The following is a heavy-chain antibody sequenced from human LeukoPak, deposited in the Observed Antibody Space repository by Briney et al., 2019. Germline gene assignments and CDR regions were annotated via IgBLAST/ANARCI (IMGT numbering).Heavy chain of an antibody. J-gene: IGHJ3*01. CDR1: GYTFTNYH. D-gene: IGHD4-23*01. Sequence: GASVKVSCKSSGYTFTNYHVNLARQAPGQGLEWMGCMNPDNAKTACAQKFQGRLTMKSDSSTSTAYLDLGSLTSDDTAVYYCARGIGVTTVANEAFDVWGQGTLVTVSS. CDR3: ARGIGVTTVANEAFDV. V-gene: IGHV1-8*01. CDR2: MNPDNAKT.